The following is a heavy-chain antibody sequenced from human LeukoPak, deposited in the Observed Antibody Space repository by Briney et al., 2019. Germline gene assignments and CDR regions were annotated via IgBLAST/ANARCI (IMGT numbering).Heavy chain of an antibody. CDR2: ISSSSSYI. J-gene: IGHJ4*02. V-gene: IGHV3-21*01. D-gene: IGHD6-19*01. CDR3: ARASSVAGFDY. Sequence: GGSLRLSCAASGFTFSSYSMNWVRQAPGKGLEWVSSISSSSSYIYYADSVKGRFTISRDNAKNSLYLQMNSLRAEDTAVYCCARASSVAGFDYWGQGTLVTVSS. CDR1: GFTFSSYS.